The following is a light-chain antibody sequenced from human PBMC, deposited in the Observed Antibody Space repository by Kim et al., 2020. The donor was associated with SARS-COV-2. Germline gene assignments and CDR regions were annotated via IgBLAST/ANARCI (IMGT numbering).Light chain of an antibody. CDR3: SSYAGSNNWV. V-gene: IGLV2-8*01. J-gene: IGLJ3*02. Sequence: GQSVTISCTGTSSDVGDYNYVSWYQQHPGKAPKLVIYEVSKRPSGVPDRFSGSKSGNTASLTVSGLQAEDEADYYCSSYAGSNNWVFGGGTKVTVL. CDR1: SSDVGDYNY. CDR2: EVS.